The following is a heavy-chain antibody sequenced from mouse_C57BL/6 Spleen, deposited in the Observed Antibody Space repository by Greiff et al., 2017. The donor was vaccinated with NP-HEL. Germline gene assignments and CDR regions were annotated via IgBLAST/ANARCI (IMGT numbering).Heavy chain of an antibody. Sequence: EVKLVESGGGLVKPGGSLKLSCAASGFTFSCYAMSWVRQTPEKRLEWVATISDGGSYTYYPDNVKGRFTISRDNAKNNLYLQMSHLKSEDTAMYYCAREGYYGSSLWYFDVWGTGTTVTVSS. CDR1: GFTFSCYA. V-gene: IGHV5-4*01. J-gene: IGHJ1*03. D-gene: IGHD1-1*01. CDR2: ISDGGSYT. CDR3: AREGYYGSSLWYFDV.